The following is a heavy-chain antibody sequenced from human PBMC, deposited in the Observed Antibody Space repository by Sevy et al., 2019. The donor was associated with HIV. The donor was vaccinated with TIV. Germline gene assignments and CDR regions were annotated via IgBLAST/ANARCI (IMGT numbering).Heavy chain of an antibody. CDR3: XXXXXXXXXXXDWFDP. CDR1: GFTFSSYA. Sequence: GGSLRLSCSASGFTFSSYAMHWVRQAPGKGLEYVSAISSNGGSTYYADSVKGRFTISRDNSKNTLYLQMSSLRAEDXXXXXXXXXXXXXXXXXDWFDPWGQGTLVTVSS. CDR2: ISSNGGST. J-gene: IGHJ5*02. V-gene: IGHV3-64D*06.